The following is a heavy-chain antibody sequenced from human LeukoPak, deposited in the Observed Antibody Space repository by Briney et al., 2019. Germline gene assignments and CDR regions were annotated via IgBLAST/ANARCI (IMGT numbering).Heavy chain of an antibody. Sequence: GASVKVSCKASGYTFTSYGISWVRQAPGQGLEWMGWMSAYNGNTNYAQKLQGRVTMTADTSTSTAYMELRSLRSDDTAVYYCARVLTIFGVSGNMDVWGKGTTVTVSS. V-gene: IGHV1-18*01. J-gene: IGHJ6*03. CDR3: ARVLTIFGVSGNMDV. D-gene: IGHD3-3*01. CDR2: MSAYNGNT. CDR1: GYTFTSYG.